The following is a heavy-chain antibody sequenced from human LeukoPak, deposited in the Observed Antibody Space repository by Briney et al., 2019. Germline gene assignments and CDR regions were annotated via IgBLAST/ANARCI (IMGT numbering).Heavy chain of an antibody. CDR1: GFTFSSFP. D-gene: IGHD1-26*01. CDR2: ITGGGHNI. CDR3: AKENPVGGTNYFDY. J-gene: IGHJ4*02. Sequence: GGSLRLSCAASGFTFSSFPMSWVRQAPGKGLEWVSAITGGGHNIYYADSVKGRFTISRDNSKNTLYLQMNTLRAEDRAVYFCAKENPVGGTNYFDYWGQGTLVTVSS. V-gene: IGHV3-23*01.